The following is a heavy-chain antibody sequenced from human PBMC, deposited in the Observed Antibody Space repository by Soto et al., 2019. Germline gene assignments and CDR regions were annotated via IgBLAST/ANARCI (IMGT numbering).Heavy chain of an antibody. D-gene: IGHD3-10*01. J-gene: IGHJ6*02. Sequence: QLQLQESGPGLVKPSETLSLTCTVSGGSISSRSYYWGWIRQPPGKGLEWIGSIYYSGSTYYNPSLKSRVTISVDTSKNQFSLKLSSVTAADTAVYYCARRANYYGSGSYRLYYGMDVWGQGTTVTVSS. CDR1: GGSISSRSYY. CDR3: ARRANYYGSGSYRLYYGMDV. V-gene: IGHV4-39*01. CDR2: IYYSGST.